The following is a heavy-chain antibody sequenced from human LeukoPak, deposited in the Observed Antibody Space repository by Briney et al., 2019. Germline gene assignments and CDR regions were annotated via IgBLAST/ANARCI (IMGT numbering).Heavy chain of an antibody. D-gene: IGHD2-2*01. V-gene: IGHV4-4*09. J-gene: IGHJ3*01. Sequence: PSETLSLTCAVSGVSISPYYWAWIRQPPGKGPECIGYIHTSGSNNQYPSLKSRVTISVDKSKNHFSLRLTSVTAADTAVYYCARLSAAVHLGAFDLWGQGTMVTVSS. CDR2: IHTSGSN. CDR1: GVSISPYY. CDR3: ARLSAAVHLGAFDL.